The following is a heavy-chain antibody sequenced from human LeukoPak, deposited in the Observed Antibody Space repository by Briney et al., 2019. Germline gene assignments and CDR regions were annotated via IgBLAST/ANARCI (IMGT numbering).Heavy chain of an antibody. Sequence: GESLKISCKGSGYSFSSYWIGWVRQMPGKGPEWMGIIYPGDSDTRYSPSFQGQVTISADKSITTAYLQWSSLKASDTAMYYCVRGYCSISTCRRLDYWGQGTLVTVSS. V-gene: IGHV5-51*01. CDR2: IYPGDSDT. CDR1: GYSFSSYW. D-gene: IGHD2-2*01. CDR3: VRGYCSISTCRRLDY. J-gene: IGHJ4*02.